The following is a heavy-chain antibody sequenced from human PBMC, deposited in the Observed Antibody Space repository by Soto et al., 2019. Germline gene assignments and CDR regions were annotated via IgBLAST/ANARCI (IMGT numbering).Heavy chain of an antibody. CDR3: AKVSTEYSSSGDAFDI. D-gene: IGHD6-6*01. V-gene: IGHV3-23*01. CDR1: GFTFSSYA. CDR2: ISGSGGST. Sequence: VQLLESGGGLVQPGGSLRLSCAASGFTFSSYAMSWVRQAPGKGLEWVSAISGSGGSTYYADSVKGRFTISRDNSKNTLYLQMNSLRAEDTAVYYCAKVSTEYSSSGDAFDIWGQGTMVTVSS. J-gene: IGHJ3*02.